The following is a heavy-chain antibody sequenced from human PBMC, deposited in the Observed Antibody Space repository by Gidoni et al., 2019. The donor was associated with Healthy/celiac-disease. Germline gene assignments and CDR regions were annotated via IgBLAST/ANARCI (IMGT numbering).Heavy chain of an antibody. CDR1: GFTFSSYE. J-gene: IGHJ4*02. CDR2: IRSTGGTT. Sequence: VQLVESGGGLVQPGRSLRLSCAASGFTFSSYEMNWVRQAPGKGLEWVSYIRSTGGTTYYADSVKGRFTVSRDNAKNSLYLQMSSLRVEDTAIYYCVAREYWGQGTLVTVSS. CDR3: VAREY. V-gene: IGHV3-48*03.